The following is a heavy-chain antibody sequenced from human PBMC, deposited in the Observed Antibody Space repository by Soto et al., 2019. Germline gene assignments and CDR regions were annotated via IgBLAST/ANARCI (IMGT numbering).Heavy chain of an antibody. V-gene: IGHV1-69*13. CDR3: ARDRGIQLWSDGQAFDI. CDR2: IIPIFGTA. CDR1: GGTFSSYA. D-gene: IGHD5-18*01. J-gene: IGHJ3*02. Sequence: GASVKVSCKASGGTFSSYAISWVRQAPEQGLEWMGGIIPIFGTANYAQKFQGRVTITADESTSTAYMELSSLRSEDTAVYYCARDRGIQLWSDGQAFDIWGQGTMVTVSS.